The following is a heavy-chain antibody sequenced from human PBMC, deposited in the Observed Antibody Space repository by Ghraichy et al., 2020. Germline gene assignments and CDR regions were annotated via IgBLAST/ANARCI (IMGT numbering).Heavy chain of an antibody. CDR1: GDSISSGGYY. V-gene: IGHV4-31*03. J-gene: IGHJ5*02. CDR2: ISYIGST. Sequence: SQTLSLTCTVSGDSISSGGYYWSWIRQHPGKGLEWIGYISYIGSTYYNPSLKSRVTISVDTSKNQFSLKLRSVTAADTAVYYCAGNPYPYSSQNWFDPWGQGTLVTVSS. D-gene: IGHD6-13*01. CDR3: AGNPYPYSSQNWFDP.